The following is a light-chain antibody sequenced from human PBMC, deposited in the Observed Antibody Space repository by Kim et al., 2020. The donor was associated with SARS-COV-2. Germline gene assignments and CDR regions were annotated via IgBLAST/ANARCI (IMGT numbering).Light chain of an antibody. J-gene: IGKJ4*01. CDR2: GAS. Sequence: SVGDRINITCRASQSISNYLNWYQHIPGKAPQLLIYGASTLQSGVPSRFSGSGSGTDFTLTISSLQPGDFGTYYCQQSYTTPRLTFGGGTKVDIK. CDR3: QQSYTTPRLT. CDR1: QSISNY. V-gene: IGKV1-39*01.